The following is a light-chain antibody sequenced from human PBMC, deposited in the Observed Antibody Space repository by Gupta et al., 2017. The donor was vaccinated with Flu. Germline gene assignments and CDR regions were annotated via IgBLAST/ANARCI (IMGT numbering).Light chain of an antibody. V-gene: IGLV1-47*01. CDR3: AAWDDSSSLV. CDR1: SSNIGSNY. J-gene: IGLJ2*01. CDR2: RNN. Sequence: QSVLTQPPSASGTPGQRVTISCSGSSSNIGSNYVYWYQQPPGTAPKLLIYRNNQRPSGVPDRFSGSKSGTSDSLAISGLRAEDEAYYDCAAWDDSSSLVFGGGTKLTVL.